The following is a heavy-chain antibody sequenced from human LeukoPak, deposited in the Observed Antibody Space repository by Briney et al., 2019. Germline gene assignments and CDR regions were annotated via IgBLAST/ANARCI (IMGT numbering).Heavy chain of an antibody. CDR1: GFTFSDYY. V-gene: IGHV3-11*01. D-gene: IGHD1-26*01. CDR3: ARRGSSYYFYALDV. CDR2: ISGGSATI. J-gene: IGHJ6*02. Sequence: PGGSLRLSCAASGFTFSDYYLSWIRQAPGKGLEWISYISGGSATIYYADSVKGRFTISRDNARNSLYLQIDSLRPEDTATYYCARRGSSYYFYALDVWGRGTTVTVSS.